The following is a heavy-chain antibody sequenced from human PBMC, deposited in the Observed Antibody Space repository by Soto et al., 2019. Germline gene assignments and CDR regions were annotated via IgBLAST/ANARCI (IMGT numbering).Heavy chain of an antibody. CDR3: TAHRRYCSSTSCSDYYYYMDV. Sequence: GGSLRLSCAASGFTFSNAWMSWVRQAPGKGLEWVGRIKSKTDGGRTDYAAPVKGRFTISRDDSKNTLYLQMNSLKTENTAVYYCTAHRRYCSSTSCSDYYYYMDVWGKGTTVTVSS. CDR2: IKSKTDGGRT. J-gene: IGHJ6*03. D-gene: IGHD2-2*01. V-gene: IGHV3-15*01. CDR1: GFTFSNAW.